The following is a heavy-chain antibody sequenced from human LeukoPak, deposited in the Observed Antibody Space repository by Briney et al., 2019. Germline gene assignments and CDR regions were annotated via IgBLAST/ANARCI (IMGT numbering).Heavy chain of an antibody. CDR3: ARDRFNRRRVAGLNWFDP. CDR2: INPNSGGT. Sequence: ASVKVSCKASGYTFTGYYMNWVRQAPGQGLEWMGWINPNSGGTNYAQKFQGRVTMTRDTSISTAYMELSRLRSDDTAVYYCARDRFNRRRVAGLNWFDPWGQGTLVTVSS. CDR1: GYTFTGYY. D-gene: IGHD6-19*01. V-gene: IGHV1-2*02. J-gene: IGHJ5*02.